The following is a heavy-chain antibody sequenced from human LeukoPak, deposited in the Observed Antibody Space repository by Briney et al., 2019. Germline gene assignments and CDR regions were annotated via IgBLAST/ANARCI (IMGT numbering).Heavy chain of an antibody. D-gene: IGHD4-17*01. CDR3: ARNKSTVTTSRHDAFDI. J-gene: IGHJ3*02. V-gene: IGHV4-38-2*01. Sequence: HSETLSLTCAVSGYTISSDYYWGWIRQPSGKGLEWIGSIYQSVGTYYNPSLKSRVTISVDTSKNQFSLKLSSVTAADTAVYYCARNKSTVTTSRHDAFDIWGQGTMVTVSS. CDR2: IYQSVGT. CDR1: GYTISSDYY.